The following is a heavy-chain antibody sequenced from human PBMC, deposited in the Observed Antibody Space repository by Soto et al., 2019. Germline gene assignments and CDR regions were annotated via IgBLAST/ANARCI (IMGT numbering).Heavy chain of an antibody. J-gene: IGHJ5*02. CDR2: IIPIFGTA. V-gene: IGHV1-69*06. CDR3: ASPWAFAGLLPTGHNWYGP. Sequence: SVKVSCKASGGTFSSYAISWVRQAPGQGLEWMGGIIPIFGTANYAQKFQGRVTITADKSTSTASMERSSLRSVDTAVYYCASPWAFAGLLPTGHNWYGPWQQGPLVAAAS. D-gene: IGHD3-3*02. CDR1: GGTFSSYA.